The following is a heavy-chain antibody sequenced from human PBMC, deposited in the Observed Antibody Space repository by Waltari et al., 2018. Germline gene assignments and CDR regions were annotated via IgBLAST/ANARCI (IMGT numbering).Heavy chain of an antibody. D-gene: IGHD3-10*01. CDR2: INPNSGGT. V-gene: IGHV1-2*06. Sequence: QVQLVQSGAEVKKPGASVKVSCKASGYNFTGYYMHWGRQAPGQGLEWMGRINPNSGGTNYAQKFQGRVTMTRDTSISTAYMELSRLRSDDTAVYYCAREVPTMVRGALYNWFDPWGQGTLVTVSS. CDR1: GYNFTGYY. J-gene: IGHJ5*02. CDR3: AREVPTMVRGALYNWFDP.